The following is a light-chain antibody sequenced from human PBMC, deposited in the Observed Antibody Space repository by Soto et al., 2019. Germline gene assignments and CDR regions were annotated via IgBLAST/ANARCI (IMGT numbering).Light chain of an antibody. Sequence: DIQITQSPGSLSTSVGDRVPITCLSSQSISSYLNWYQQKPGKAPKPLIYAASSLQSGVPSRFSGPGSGTDFTLTISSPHPEDFATYYCQQSYSTPSTFGQGTRLEIK. V-gene: IGKV1-39*01. CDR1: QSISSY. CDR3: QQSYSTPST. J-gene: IGKJ5*01. CDR2: AAS.